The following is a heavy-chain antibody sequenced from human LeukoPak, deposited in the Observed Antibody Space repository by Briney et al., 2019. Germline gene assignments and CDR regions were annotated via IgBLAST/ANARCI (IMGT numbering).Heavy chain of an antibody. D-gene: IGHD3-16*01. Sequence: GSLILSCVASGFDFNYYDMNWVRQAPGKGLEWVSSISSKSTYIDSADSTKGRFTISRDNANNSVFLQMSSLRPEDTAVYYCARRGGLSSGRGFDHWGRGTLVIVSS. CDR1: GFDFNYYD. J-gene: IGHJ4*02. V-gene: IGHV3-21*01. CDR3: ARRGGLSSGRGFDH. CDR2: ISSKSTYI.